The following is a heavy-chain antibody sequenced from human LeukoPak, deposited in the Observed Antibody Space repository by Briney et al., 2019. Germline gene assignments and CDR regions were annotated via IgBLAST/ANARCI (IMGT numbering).Heavy chain of an antibody. CDR3: AKGSSESWYYYYMDV. V-gene: IGHV3-23*01. J-gene: IGHJ6*03. CDR1: GFTSSNYA. Sequence: PGGSLRLSCAASGFTSSNYAMNWVHQAPGKGLEWVSGIRDSDASAYHADSVKGRFTISRDNSKNTLYLQMNSLRAEDTAVYYCAKGSSESWYYYYMDVWGKGTTVTVSS. CDR2: IRDSDASA. D-gene: IGHD6-13*01.